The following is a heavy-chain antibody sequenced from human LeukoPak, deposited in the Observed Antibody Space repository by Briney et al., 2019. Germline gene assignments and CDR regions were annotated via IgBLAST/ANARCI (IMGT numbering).Heavy chain of an antibody. CDR3: ARRGYYYDSSGYPHYYFDY. D-gene: IGHD3-22*01. CDR2: IYPGDSDT. Sequence: ESLKISCKGSGYSFTSYWIGWVRPMPGKGLEWMGIIYPGDSDTRYSPSFQGQITISADKSISTAYLQWSSLKASDTAMYYCARRGYYYDSSGYPHYYFDYWGQGTLVTVSS. J-gene: IGHJ4*02. CDR1: GYSFTSYW. V-gene: IGHV5-51*01.